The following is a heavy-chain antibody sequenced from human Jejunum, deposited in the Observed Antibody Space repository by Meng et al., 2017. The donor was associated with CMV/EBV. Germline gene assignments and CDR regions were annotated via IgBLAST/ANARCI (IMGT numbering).Heavy chain of an antibody. J-gene: IGHJ4*02. CDR1: FSFSGFE. CDR2: ISGSDATQ. CDR3: ARSLRFLEWLSPFDY. Sequence: FSFSGFEMNWVRQAPGKGLEWVAYISGSDATQHYADSVKGRFTISRDNAKNSLFLQMNNLRAEDTAVYYCARSLRFLEWLSPFDYWGQGTLVTVSS. D-gene: IGHD3-3*01. V-gene: IGHV3-48*03.